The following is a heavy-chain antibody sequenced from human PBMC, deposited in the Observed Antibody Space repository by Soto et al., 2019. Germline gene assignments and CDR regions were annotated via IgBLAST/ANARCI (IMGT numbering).Heavy chain of an antibody. J-gene: IGHJ6*02. D-gene: IGHD3-3*01. Sequence: QVQLVESGGGVVQPGRSLRLSCAASGFTFSSYGMHWVRQAPGKGLEWVAVIWYDGSNKYYADSVKGRFTISRDNSKNPLYLQMNSLRAEDTAVYYCARNRVTIFGVGTNYYYYGMDVWGQGTTVTVSS. CDR3: ARNRVTIFGVGTNYYYYGMDV. CDR1: GFTFSSYG. V-gene: IGHV3-33*01. CDR2: IWYDGSNK.